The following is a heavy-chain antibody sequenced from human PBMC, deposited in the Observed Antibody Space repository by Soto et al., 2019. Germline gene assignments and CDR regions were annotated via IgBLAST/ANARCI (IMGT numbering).Heavy chain of an antibody. J-gene: IGHJ6*02. CDR1: GFTFSSYA. CDR2: ISYDGSNK. V-gene: IGHV3-30-3*01. CDR3: ARDLYYYGSGSYPEVYYYGMDV. D-gene: IGHD3-10*01. Sequence: HPXVSLQLSCAASGFTFSSYAMHWVRQAPGKGLEWVAVISYDGSNKYYADSVKGRFTISRDNSKNTLYLQMNSLRAEETAVYYCARDLYYYGSGSYPEVYYYGMDVWGQGTTVTVSS.